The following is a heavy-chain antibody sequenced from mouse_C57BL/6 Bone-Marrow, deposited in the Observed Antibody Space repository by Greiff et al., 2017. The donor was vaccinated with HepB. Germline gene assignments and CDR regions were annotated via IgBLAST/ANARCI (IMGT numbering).Heavy chain of an antibody. V-gene: IGHV1-50*01. J-gene: IGHJ2*01. CDR3: ASWDFDY. D-gene: IGHD4-1*01. CDR2: IDPSDSYT. Sequence: QVQLKQPGAELVKPGASVKLSCKASGYTFPGSWLQWVKRRPGQGLGWIGEIDPSDSYTNYNQKFKGKATLTVDTSSSTAYMQLSSLTSEDSAVYYCASWDFDYWGQGTTLTVSS. CDR1: GYTFPGSW.